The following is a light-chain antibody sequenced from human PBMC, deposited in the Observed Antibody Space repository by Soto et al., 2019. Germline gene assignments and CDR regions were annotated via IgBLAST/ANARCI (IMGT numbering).Light chain of an antibody. CDR1: KIGSKN. CDR2: RDS. Sequence: SYELTQALSVSVAPEQTAKITCGGSKIGSKNVHWYQQKPGQAPVLVIYRDSNRPSGIPERFSASNWGNTATLTVSRAQAGDEADYYCQIWDSGTVVFGGGTKLTVL. V-gene: IGLV3-9*01. J-gene: IGLJ2*01. CDR3: QIWDSGTVV.